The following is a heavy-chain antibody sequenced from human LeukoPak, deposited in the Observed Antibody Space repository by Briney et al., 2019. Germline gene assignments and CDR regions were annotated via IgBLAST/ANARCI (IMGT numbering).Heavy chain of an antibody. V-gene: IGHV4-30-2*01. Sequence: SETLSLTCTVSGGSISSSSYYWSWIRQPPGKGLEWIGYIYHSGSTYYNPSLKSRVTISVDRSKNQFSLKLSSVTAADTAVYYCAREELSIAARGDYWGQGTLVTVSS. CDR1: GGSISSSSYY. CDR2: IYHSGST. D-gene: IGHD6-6*01. J-gene: IGHJ4*02. CDR3: AREELSIAARGDY.